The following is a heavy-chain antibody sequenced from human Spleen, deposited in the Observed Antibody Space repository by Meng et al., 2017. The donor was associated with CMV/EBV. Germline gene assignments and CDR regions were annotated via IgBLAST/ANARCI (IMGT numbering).Heavy chain of an antibody. CDR2: ISGSGGST. V-gene: IGHV3-23*01. Sequence: FGSYAMSWVRQAPGKGLEWVSAISGSGGSTYYADSVKGRFTISRDNSKNTLYLQMNSLRAEDTAVYYCAKDPAVAGTSLYYYYGMDVWGQGTTVTVSS. CDR1: FGSYA. CDR3: AKDPAVAGTSLYYYYGMDV. J-gene: IGHJ6*02. D-gene: IGHD6-19*01.